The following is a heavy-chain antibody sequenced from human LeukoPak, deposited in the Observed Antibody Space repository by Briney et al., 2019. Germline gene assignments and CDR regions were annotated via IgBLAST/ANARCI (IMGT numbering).Heavy chain of an antibody. V-gene: IGHV1-69*13. D-gene: IGHD3-22*01. J-gene: IGHJ3*02. CDR2: IIPIFGTA. CDR3: ARDKAPYYYDSSGYCRAFDI. CDR1: GGTFSSYA. Sequence: SVKVSCKASGGTFSSYAISWVRQAPGQGLEWMGGIIPIFGTANYAQKFQGRVTITADESTSTAYMELSSLRSEDTAVYYCARDKAPYYYDSSGYCRAFDIWGQGTMVTVSS.